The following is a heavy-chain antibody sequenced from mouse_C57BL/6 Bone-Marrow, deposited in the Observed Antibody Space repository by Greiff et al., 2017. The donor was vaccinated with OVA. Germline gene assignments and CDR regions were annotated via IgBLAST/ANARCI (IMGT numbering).Heavy chain of an antibody. D-gene: IGHD2-4*01. Sequence: QVQLQQSGAELVKPGASVKMSCKASGYTFTNYPIEWMKQNHGKSLEWIGNFHPYNDDTKYNEKFKGKATLTVEKSSITVYLELSRLTSDDSAVYYCARPGDYDGDWFAYWGQGTLVTVSA. V-gene: IGHV1-47*01. J-gene: IGHJ3*01. CDR3: ARPGDYDGDWFAY. CDR1: GYTFTNYP. CDR2: FHPYNDDT.